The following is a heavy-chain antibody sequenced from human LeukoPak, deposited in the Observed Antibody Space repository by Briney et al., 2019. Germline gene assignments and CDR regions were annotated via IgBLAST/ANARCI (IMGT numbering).Heavy chain of an antibody. CDR3: TRERRPYCPFGY. J-gene: IGHJ4*02. D-gene: IGHD1-26*01. Sequence: SGTLSLTCGVSGGSITSTNWWRGVRQPPGQGLEWIGEISLTGRTNYNPSLIGRVIMSLDESRNQLSLTLTSVTAADTAMYYCTRERRPYCPFGYWGQGTLVVVPS. CDR1: GGSITSTNW. CDR2: ISLTGRT. V-gene: IGHV4-4*02.